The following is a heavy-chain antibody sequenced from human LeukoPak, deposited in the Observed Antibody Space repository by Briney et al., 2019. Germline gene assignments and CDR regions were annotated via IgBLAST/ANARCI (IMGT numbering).Heavy chain of an antibody. CDR2: IIPIFGTA. D-gene: IGHD1-26*01. J-gene: IGHJ3*02. CDR1: GGTFSSYA. CDR3: ATHTLGARPYAFDI. Sequence: GASVKVSCKASGGTFSSYAISWVRQAPGHGLEWMGRIIPIFGTANYAQKFQGRVTITTDESTSTAYMELSSLRSEDTGVYYCATHTLGARPYAFDIWGEGTMVTVSS. V-gene: IGHV1-69*05.